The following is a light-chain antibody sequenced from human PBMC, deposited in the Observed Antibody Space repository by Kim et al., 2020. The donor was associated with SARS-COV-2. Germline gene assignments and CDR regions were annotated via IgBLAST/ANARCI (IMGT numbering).Light chain of an antibody. CDR1: SSDVGGYNY. Sequence: SVTISCTGTSSDVGGYNYVSWYQQHPGKVPKVMIYEVSKRPSGVPDRFSGSKSGNTASLTVSGLQAEDEADYYCTSYAGSNNLGVFGTGTKVTVL. V-gene: IGLV2-8*01. CDR3: TSYAGSNNLGV. J-gene: IGLJ1*01. CDR2: EVS.